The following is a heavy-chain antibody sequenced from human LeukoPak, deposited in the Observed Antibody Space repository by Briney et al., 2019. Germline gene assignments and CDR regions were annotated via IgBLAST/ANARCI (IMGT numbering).Heavy chain of an antibody. J-gene: IGHJ4*02. CDR3: AKDSAYSGGPFAGGFDH. Sequence: GSLRLSCAASGFTFSSYAMHWVRQAPGKGLEWVAVISYDGSNKYYADSVKGRFTISRDNSKNTLYLQMNSLRAEDTAVYYCAKDSAYSGGPFAGGFDHWGQGTLVTVSA. CDR2: ISYDGSNK. D-gene: IGHD5-18*01. V-gene: IGHV3-30-3*01. CDR1: GFTFSSYA.